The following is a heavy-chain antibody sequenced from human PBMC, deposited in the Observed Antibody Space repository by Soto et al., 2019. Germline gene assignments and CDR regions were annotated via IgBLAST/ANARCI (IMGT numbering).Heavy chain of an antibody. CDR1: GFTFSSYG. CDR2: ISYDGSNK. CDR3: ARDPYYDSSGYLASYGMDV. D-gene: IGHD3-22*01. V-gene: IGHV3-30*03. Sequence: GSLRLSCAASGFTFSSYGMHWVRQAPGKGLEWVAVISYDGSNKYYADSVKGRFTISRHNSKNTLYLQMSSLRAEDTAVYYCARDPYYDSSGYLASYGMDVWGQGTTVTVSS. J-gene: IGHJ6*02.